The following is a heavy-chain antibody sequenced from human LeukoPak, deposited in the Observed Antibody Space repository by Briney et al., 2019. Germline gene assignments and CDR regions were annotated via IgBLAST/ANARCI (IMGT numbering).Heavy chain of an antibody. V-gene: IGHV1-2*04. CDR1: GGTFTSYA. D-gene: IGHD1-26*01. CDR2: INPNSGGT. CDR3: ARYSISPAGGYDH. Sequence: ASVKVSCKASGGTFTSYAISWVRQAPGQGLEWMGWINPNSGGTNYAQKFQGWVTMTRDTSTSTAYMELRSLRSDDTAVYYCARYSISPAGGYDHWGQGTLVTVSS. J-gene: IGHJ4*02.